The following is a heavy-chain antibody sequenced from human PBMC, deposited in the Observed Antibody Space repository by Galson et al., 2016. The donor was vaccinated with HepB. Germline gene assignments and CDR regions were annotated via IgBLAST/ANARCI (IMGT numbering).Heavy chain of an antibody. V-gene: IGHV3-30-3*01. CDR3: ARELVGSGLPKYYGLDV. Sequence: SLRLSCAASGFTFSHYTMHWVRQAPGKGLEWMALISYDGTTKLFADSVKGRVTVSRDNPKKTLYLEMKSVRPEDTGVYYCARELVGSGLPKYYGLDVWGQGTTITVSS. CDR1: GFTFSHYT. CDR2: ISYDGTTK. J-gene: IGHJ6*02. D-gene: IGHD6-19*01.